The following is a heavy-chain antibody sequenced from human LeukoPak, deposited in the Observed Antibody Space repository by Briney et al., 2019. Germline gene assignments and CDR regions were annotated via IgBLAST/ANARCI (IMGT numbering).Heavy chain of an antibody. D-gene: IGHD3-22*01. CDR2: ISYDGSNK. CDR1: GFTFSSYG. CDR3: AKGPYYYDSSGYYNYFDY. V-gene: IGHV3-30*18. J-gene: IGHJ4*02. Sequence: GRSLRLSCAASGFTFSSYGMHWVRQAPGKGLEWVAVISYDGSNKYYADSMKGRFTISRDNSKNTLYLQMNSLRAEDTAVYYCAKGPYYYDSSGYYNYFDYWGQGTLVTVSS.